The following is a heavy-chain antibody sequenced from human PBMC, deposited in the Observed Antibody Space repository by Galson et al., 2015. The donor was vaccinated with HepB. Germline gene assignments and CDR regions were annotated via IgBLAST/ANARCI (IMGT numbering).Heavy chain of an antibody. CDR2: ISDSGDES. J-gene: IGHJ4*02. CDR3: ATSPNDYRDY. V-gene: IGHV3-23*01. Sequence: SLRLSCAASGFTLRHYAMTWVRQAPGKGLEWVSTISDSGDESYYVDSVKGRFTVSRDNSKDTLYLQMNSLTAEDTAVYYCATSPNDYRDYWGQGALVTVSS. CDR1: GFTLRHYA.